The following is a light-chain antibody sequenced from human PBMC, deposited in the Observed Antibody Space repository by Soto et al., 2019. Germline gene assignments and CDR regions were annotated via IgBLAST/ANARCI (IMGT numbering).Light chain of an antibody. J-gene: IGKJ2*03. Sequence: EIVMTQSPATLSVSPGERATLSCRASQSVSSNLAWYQQKPGQAPRLLIYDASTKATGIPARFSGSGSGTEFTLTISSLQSEDFAVYYCQQYNNWPPRSFGRGTKLEIK. CDR1: QSVSSN. V-gene: IGKV3-15*01. CDR2: DAS. CDR3: QQYNNWPPRS.